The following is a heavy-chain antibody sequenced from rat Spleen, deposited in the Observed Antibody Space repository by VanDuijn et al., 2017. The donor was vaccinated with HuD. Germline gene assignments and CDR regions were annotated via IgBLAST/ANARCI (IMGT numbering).Heavy chain of an antibody. Sequence: EVQLVESDGGLVQPGRSLKLSCAASGFTFSDYYMAWVRQASTKGLEWVATISYDVRSTYYRDSVKGRFTISRDNAKSTLYLQMDSLRSEDTATYYCTTYVYSGMDAWGQGASVTVSS. V-gene: IGHV5-20*01. CDR2: ISYDVRST. J-gene: IGHJ4*01. D-gene: IGHD1-6*01. CDR3: TTYVYSGMDA. CDR1: GFTFSDYY.